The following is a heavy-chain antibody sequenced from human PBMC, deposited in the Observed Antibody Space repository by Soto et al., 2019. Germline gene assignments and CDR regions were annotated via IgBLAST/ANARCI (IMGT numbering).Heavy chain of an antibody. V-gene: IGHV1-69*01. D-gene: IGHD3-22*01. CDR2: LIPVFGTP. CDR3: ARGGITMTIVGYY. Sequence: QVQLVQSGAEVKKPGSSVKVSCKASGGTFSNSAINWVRQAPGQGLEWMGGLIPVFGTPSYAQKFQDRVTITADESTSTGYLELRSLRSEDTAVYYCARGGITMTIVGYYWGQGTLVTVS. CDR1: GGTFSNSA. J-gene: IGHJ4*02.